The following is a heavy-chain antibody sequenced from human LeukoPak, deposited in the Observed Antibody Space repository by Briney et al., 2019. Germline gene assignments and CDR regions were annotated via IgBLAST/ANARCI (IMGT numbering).Heavy chain of an antibody. CDR1: GGSFSGYY. D-gene: IGHD3-3*01. V-gene: IGHV4-34*01. CDR3: VNYWSGYSN. J-gene: IGHJ4*02. CDR2: INHSGST. Sequence: SETLSLTCSVYGGSFSGYYWTWIRQPPGKGLEWIGEINHSGSTNYNPSLRGRVTISVDTSKNQFSLKLTSVTAADTAVYYCVNYWSGYSNLGQGTLVTVSS.